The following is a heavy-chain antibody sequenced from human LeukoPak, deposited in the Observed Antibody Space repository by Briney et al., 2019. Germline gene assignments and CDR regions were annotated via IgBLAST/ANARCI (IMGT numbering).Heavy chain of an antibody. CDR1: GYTFTGYY. Sequence: GASVKVSCKASGYTFTGYYMHWVRQAPGQGLEWMGWISPNSGGTNYAQKFQGRVTMTRGTSISTAYMELSSLRSDDTAVYYCASGVWFGDLHNFDYWGQGTLVTVSS. CDR2: ISPNSGGT. J-gene: IGHJ4*02. CDR3: ASGVWFGDLHNFDY. V-gene: IGHV1-2*02. D-gene: IGHD3-10*01.